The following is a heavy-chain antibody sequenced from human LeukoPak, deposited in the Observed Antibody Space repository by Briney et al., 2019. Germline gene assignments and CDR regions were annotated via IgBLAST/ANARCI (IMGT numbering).Heavy chain of an antibody. D-gene: IGHD6-19*01. CDR3: ARRSGIAVAGAFDY. J-gene: IGHJ4*02. CDR1: GFTFSSYG. Sequence: GGSLRLSCAASGFTFSSYGMSWVRQAPGKGLEWVSAISGSGGSTYYADSVKGRFTISRDNSKNTLYLQMNSLRAEDTAVYYCARRSGIAVAGAFDYWGQETLVTVSS. CDR2: ISGSGGST. V-gene: IGHV3-23*01.